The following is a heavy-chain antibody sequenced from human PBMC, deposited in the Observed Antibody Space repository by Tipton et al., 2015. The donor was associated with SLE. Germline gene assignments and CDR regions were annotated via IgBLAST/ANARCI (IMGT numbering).Heavy chain of an antibody. J-gene: IGHJ6*03. D-gene: IGHD3/OR15-3a*01. CDR3: ARAPGLDRDYYYYYYMDV. CDR1: GGSFSGYY. Sequence: LRLSCAVYGGSFSGYYWSWIRQPPGKGLEWIGEINHSGSTNYNPSLKSRVTISVDTSKKQFSLKLSSVTAADTAVYYCARAPGLDRDYYYYYYMDVWGKGTTVTVSS. V-gene: IGHV4-34*01. CDR2: INHSGST.